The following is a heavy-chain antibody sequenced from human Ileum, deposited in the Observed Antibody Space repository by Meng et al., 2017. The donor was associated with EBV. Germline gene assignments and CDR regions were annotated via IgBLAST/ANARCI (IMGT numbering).Heavy chain of an antibody. CDR2: TYPSGTT. V-gene: IGHV4-4*08. Sequence: HVHLHESVPVLVKPSEAISPTCVVSARSTSSYYCIWVRQPQGKGLGGMGYTYPSGTTNSHPSLQRRVTISVKTSKNQFSLNLVSVTAADTAVYYCARGGWSLDYWGQGTLVTVSS. CDR3: ARGGWSLDY. D-gene: IGHD2-15*01. CDR1: ARSTSSYY. J-gene: IGHJ4*02.